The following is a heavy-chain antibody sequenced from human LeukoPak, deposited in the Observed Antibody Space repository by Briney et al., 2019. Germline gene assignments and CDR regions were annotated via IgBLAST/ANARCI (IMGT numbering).Heavy chain of an antibody. V-gene: IGHV1-2*02. CDR1: GYTFTGYY. D-gene: IGHD3-3*01. Sequence: GASVKVSCKASGYTFTGYYMHWVRQAPGQGLEWMGWINPNSGGTNYAQKFQGRVTMTRDTSISTAYMELSRLRSDDTAVYYCARDFWSGYSYYFDYWGQGTLVTVSS. CDR2: INPNSGGT. J-gene: IGHJ4*02. CDR3: ARDFWSGYSYYFDY.